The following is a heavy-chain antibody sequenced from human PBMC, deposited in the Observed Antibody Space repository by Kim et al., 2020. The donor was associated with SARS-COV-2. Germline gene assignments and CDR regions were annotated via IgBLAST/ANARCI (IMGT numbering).Heavy chain of an antibody. V-gene: IGHV1-24*01. J-gene: IGHJ3*02. Sequence: YAQKFQGRVTMTEDTSTDTAYMELSSLRSEDTAVYYWATIYSHEGWAFDIWGQGTMVTVSS. D-gene: IGHD4-4*01. CDR3: ATIYSHEGWAFDI.